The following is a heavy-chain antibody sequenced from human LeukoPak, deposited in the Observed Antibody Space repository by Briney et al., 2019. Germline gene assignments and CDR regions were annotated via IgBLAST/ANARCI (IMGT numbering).Heavy chain of an antibody. CDR3: TRDSQGSGTYSTDH. CDR1: GFTFSSSW. J-gene: IGHJ4*02. CDR2: MNQDGSRK. V-gene: IGHV3-7*01. D-gene: IGHD3-10*01. Sequence: GGSLRLSCVASGFTFSSSWMSWVRQGPGKGPEWVANMNQDGSRKYYVDSVKGRFTISRDNAKNSLFLQMNGLRDEDTAVYYCTRDSQGSGTYSTDHWGQGTLVTVSS.